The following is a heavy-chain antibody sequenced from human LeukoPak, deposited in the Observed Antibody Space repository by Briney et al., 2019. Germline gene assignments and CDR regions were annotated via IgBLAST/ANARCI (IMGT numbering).Heavy chain of an antibody. CDR1: GGSISNYY. J-gene: IGHJ4*02. Sequence: SETLSLTCTVSGGSISNYYWSWIRQPQGPGLGWIGHIYSTGSATYSPSLKRRILMSADTSKTQFSLNVTSVTVADTAVYYCARHRAEGSYPLDSWGQGALVSVSS. V-gene: IGHV4-59*08. CDR2: IYSTGSA. CDR3: ARHRAEGSYPLDS. D-gene: IGHD3-10*01.